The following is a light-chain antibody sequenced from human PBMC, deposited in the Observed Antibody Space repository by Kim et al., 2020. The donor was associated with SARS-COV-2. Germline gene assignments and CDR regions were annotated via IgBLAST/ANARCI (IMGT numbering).Light chain of an antibody. J-gene: IGKJ4*01. CDR3: QQSSNSLT. CDR1: QSVSSY. V-gene: IGKV3-11*01. CDR2: DAS. Sequence: EIVLTQSPATLSLSPGERATLSCRASQSVSSYLAWYQQKPGQAPRLLIYDASNRATGIPARFSGSGSGTDFTLTISSLEPEDFAVYYCQQSSNSLTFGEGTKVDIK.